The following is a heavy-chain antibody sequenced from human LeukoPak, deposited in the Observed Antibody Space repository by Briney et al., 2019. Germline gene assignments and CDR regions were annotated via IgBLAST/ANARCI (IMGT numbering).Heavy chain of an antibody. CDR2: ISSSSTTI. CDR3: AREPHGNYHTPGDY. D-gene: IGHD1-7*01. J-gene: IGHJ4*02. Sequence: PGGSLRLSCAASGFTFSSYSMNWVRQAPGKGLEWISYISSSSTTIYYADSVKDRFTISRDNAKNSLFLQMNSLRSEDTAVYYCAREPHGNYHTPGDYWGQGTLVTVSP. CDR1: GFTFSSYS. V-gene: IGHV3-48*04.